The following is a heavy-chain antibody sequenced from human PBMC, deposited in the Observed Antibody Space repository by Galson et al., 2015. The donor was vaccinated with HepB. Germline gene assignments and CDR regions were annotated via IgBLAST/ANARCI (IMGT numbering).Heavy chain of an antibody. CDR2: ISGSGGST. CDR3: AKDPKQNGYYYYYMDV. CDR1: GFTFSSYA. D-gene: IGHD2-8*01. J-gene: IGHJ6*03. Sequence: SLRLSCAASGFTFSSYAMSWVRQAPGKGLEWVSAISGSGGSTYYADSVKGRFTISRDNSKNTLYLQMNSLRAEDTAVYYCAKDPKQNGYYYYYMDVWGQGTTVTVSS. V-gene: IGHV3-23*01.